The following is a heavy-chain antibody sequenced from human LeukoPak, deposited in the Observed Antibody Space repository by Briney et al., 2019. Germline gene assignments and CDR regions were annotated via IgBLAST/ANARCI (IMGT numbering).Heavy chain of an antibody. Sequence: RGSLSHSRAASGFTFSSYAMSWVRQAPGKGLEWVSAISGSGGSTYYADSVKGRFTISRDNSKNTLYLQMNSLRAEDTAVYYCAKSPSPKDDGDPYYFDSSGERTLVTVSS. D-gene: IGHD4-17*01. CDR2: ISGSGGST. CDR3: AKSPSPKDDGDPYYFDS. CDR1: GFTFSSYA. V-gene: IGHV3-23*01. J-gene: IGHJ4*02.